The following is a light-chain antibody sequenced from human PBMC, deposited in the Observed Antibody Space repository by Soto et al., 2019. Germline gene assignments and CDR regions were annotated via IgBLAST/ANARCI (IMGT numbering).Light chain of an antibody. Sequence: EMVLTQSPATLSFSPGERATLSCRASQSVSSYLAWYQQKPGQAPRLLIYDASNRATGIPAKFSGSGSGTDFTLTTSSLEPEDFSVYYCQQRSNLSFGQGTRLEIK. CDR1: QSVSSY. CDR2: DAS. CDR3: QQRSNLS. V-gene: IGKV3-11*01. J-gene: IGKJ5*01.